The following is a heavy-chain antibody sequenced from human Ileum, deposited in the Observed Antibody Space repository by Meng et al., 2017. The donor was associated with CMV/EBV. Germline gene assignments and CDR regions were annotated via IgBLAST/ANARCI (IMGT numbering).Heavy chain of an antibody. CDR1: GFTFHDYA. J-gene: IGHJ6*02. CDR3: AKVLKHYTDYYQYGMDA. CDR2: ISWNSGRI. Sequence: SLKISCEASGFTFHDYAMHWVRQGPGKGLEWVSGISWNSGRISYADSVQGRFTISRDNAKNYLYLQMNSLRAEDTALYYCAKVLKHYTDYYQYGMDAWGQGTTVTVSS. V-gene: IGHV3-9*01. D-gene: IGHD2-15*01.